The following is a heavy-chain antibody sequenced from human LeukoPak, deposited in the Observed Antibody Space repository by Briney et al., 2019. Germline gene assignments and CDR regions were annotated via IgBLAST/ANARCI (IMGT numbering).Heavy chain of an antibody. J-gene: IGHJ3*02. V-gene: IGHV3-33*01. CDR3: ARRQGAAFDI. D-gene: IGHD4/OR15-4a*01. CDR1: GLTFSSYD. CDR2: IWSDGGNK. Sequence: GGSLRLSCAASGLTFSSYDMHWVRQAPGRGLEWVALIWSDGGNKYYADSVKGRFTISRDNSENTLYLQMNSLRAEDTAVYYSARRQGAAFDIWGQGTMVTVSS.